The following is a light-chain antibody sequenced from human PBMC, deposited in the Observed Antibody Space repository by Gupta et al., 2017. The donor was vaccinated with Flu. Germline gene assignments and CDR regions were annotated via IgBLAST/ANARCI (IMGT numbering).Light chain of an antibody. Sequence: TSSDVGTYNSVAWYQQHPGKAPKLLIYEVTKRPSGVPDRFSGSKSGNTASLTISGLQAEDEAVYYCFSHAGNYNVVFGEGTKLTVV. J-gene: IGLJ2*01. CDR1: SSDVGTYNS. V-gene: IGLV2-11*03. CDR2: EVT. CDR3: FSHAGNYNVV.